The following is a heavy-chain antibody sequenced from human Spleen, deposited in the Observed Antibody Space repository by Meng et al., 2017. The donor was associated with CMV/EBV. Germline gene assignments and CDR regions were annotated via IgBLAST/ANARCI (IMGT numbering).Heavy chain of an antibody. CDR3: ARDSPAGLPPYYYGADV. D-gene: IGHD5-18*01. V-gene: IGHV4-34*01. CDR1: GGSFSGYY. Sequence: SQTLSLTCAVYGGSFSGYYWSWIRQPPGKGLEWIGEINHSGSTNYNPSLKSRVTISVDTSKNQLSLNLSSVTAADTAVYYCARDSPAGLPPYYYGADVWGQGTTVTVSS. J-gene: IGHJ6*02. CDR2: INHSGST.